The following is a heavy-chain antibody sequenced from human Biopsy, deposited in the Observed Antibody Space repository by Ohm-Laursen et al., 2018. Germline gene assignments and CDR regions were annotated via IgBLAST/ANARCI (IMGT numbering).Heavy chain of an antibody. J-gene: IGHJ4*02. D-gene: IGHD2-15*01. Sequence: SLRLSCSASKFTVRTNSMSWVRLAPGKGLEWVSVIYAGATTYCPDSVKGRFTISRDNSRNTVYLQMDSLRGEDTAVYFCARGSGSGFYFDQWGQGTLVTVSS. CDR1: KFTVRTNS. V-gene: IGHV3-66*01. CDR3: ARGSGSGFYFDQ. CDR2: IYAGATT.